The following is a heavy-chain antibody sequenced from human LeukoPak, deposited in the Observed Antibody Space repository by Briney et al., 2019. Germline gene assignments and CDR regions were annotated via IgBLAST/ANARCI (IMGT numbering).Heavy chain of an antibody. CDR3: ARDHVVASGAVAY. D-gene: IGHD2-15*01. CDR1: GFTVSDNY. CDR2: LDSGGSA. V-gene: IGHV3-53*01. J-gene: IGHJ4*02. Sequence: GGSLRLSYAASGFTVSDNYMSWFRQAPGKGLEWLSVLDSGGSAIYADSVRGRFTISRDNSKNTLHLQMDSLTIEDSALYYCARDHVVASGAVAYWGQGTLVTVSS.